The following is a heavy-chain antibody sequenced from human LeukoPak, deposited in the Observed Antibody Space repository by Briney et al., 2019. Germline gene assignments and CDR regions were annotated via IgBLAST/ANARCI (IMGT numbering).Heavy chain of an antibody. V-gene: IGHV4-34*01. J-gene: IGHJ6*02. CDR2: INHSGST. CDR1: GGSFSGYY. Sequence: PSETLSLTCAVYGGSFSGYYWSWIRQPPGKGLEWIGEINHSGSTNYNPSLKSRVTISVDTSKNQFSLKLSSVTAADTAVYYCARARGGSSWYPYYYYGMDVWGQGTTVTVSS. CDR3: ARARGGSSWYPYYYYGMDV. D-gene: IGHD6-13*01.